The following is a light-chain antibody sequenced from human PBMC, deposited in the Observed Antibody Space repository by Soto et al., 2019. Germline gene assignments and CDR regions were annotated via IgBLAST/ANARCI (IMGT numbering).Light chain of an antibody. CDR1: QSVSSSY. CDR2: GAS. Sequence: EIVLTQSPGTLSLSPGERATLSCRASQSVSSSYLAWYQKKSGQAPRLLIYGASGRATGIPDRFSGSGSGTDFTLTISRLEPEDFAVYYCQQYGSSPPTFGQGTKVEFK. CDR3: QQYGSSPPT. V-gene: IGKV3-20*01. J-gene: IGKJ1*01.